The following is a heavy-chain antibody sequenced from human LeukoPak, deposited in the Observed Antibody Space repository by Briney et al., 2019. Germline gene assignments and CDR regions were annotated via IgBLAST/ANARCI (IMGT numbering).Heavy chain of an antibody. CDR1: GGSISSSNW. J-gene: IGHJ4*02. CDR3: ARSAQIVGADIAYYFDY. V-gene: IGHV4/OR15-8*01. CDR2: IYHSGTT. D-gene: IGHD1-26*01. Sequence: PSETLSLTCVVSGGSISSSNWWRWVRQPPGKGLEGIGVIYHSGTTNYNPSLKSRVTVSVDKSKNHFYPKLSSVTAADTAVYYCARSAQIVGADIAYYFDYWGQGTLVTVSS.